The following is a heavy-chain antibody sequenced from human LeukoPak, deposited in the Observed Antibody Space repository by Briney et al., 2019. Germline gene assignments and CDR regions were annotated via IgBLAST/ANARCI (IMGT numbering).Heavy chain of an antibody. J-gene: IGHJ5*02. D-gene: IGHD3-10*01. CDR1: GGSISSYY. Sequence: SETLSLTCTVSGGSISSYYWSWIRQPPGKGLEWIGYIYYSGITNYNPSLKSRVTISVDTSKNQFSLKLSSVTAADTAVYYCARVGAMYYYGSEPHWFDPWGQGTLVTVSS. CDR3: ARVGAMYYYGSEPHWFDP. CDR2: IYYSGIT. V-gene: IGHV4-59*01.